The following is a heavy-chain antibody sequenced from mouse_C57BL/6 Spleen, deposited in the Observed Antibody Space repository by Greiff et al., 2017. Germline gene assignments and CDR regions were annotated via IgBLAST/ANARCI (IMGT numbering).Heavy chain of an antibody. D-gene: IGHD2-10*02. CDR3: ARSGYGNYADY. CDR1: GYTFTDYY. J-gene: IGHJ2*01. V-gene: IGHV1-76*01. Sequence: QVQLQQSGAELVRPGASVKLSCKASGYTFTDYYINWVKQRPGQGLEWIARIYPGSGNTYYNEKFKGKATLTAEKSSSTAYMQLSSLTSEDSAVYFCARSGYGNYADYWGQGTTLTVSS. CDR2: IYPGSGNT.